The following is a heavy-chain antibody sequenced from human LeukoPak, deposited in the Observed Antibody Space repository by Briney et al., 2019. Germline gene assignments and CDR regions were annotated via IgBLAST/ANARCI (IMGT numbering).Heavy chain of an antibody. J-gene: IGHJ6*02. Sequence: GGSLRLSCAASGFTFSSYAMHWVRQAPGKGLEWVAVISYDGSNKYYADSVKGRFTISRDNSKNTLYLQMNSLRAEDTAVYYCARAVKAKQLGFQGYYYGMGVWGQGTTVTVSS. D-gene: IGHD6-13*01. CDR2: ISYDGSNK. CDR1: GFTFSSYA. CDR3: ARAVKAKQLGFQGYYYGMGV. V-gene: IGHV3-30-3*01.